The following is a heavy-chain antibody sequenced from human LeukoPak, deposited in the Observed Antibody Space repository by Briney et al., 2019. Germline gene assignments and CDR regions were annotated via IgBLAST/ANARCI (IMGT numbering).Heavy chain of an antibody. CDR1: GFTFSSYS. J-gene: IGHJ6*03. CDR2: ISSSSSYI. V-gene: IGHV3-21*01. CDR3: ARGTWATLYYYYMDV. Sequence: PGGSLRLSCAASGFTFSSYSTNWVRQAPGKGLEWVSSISSSSSYIYYADSVKGRFTISRDNAKNTLYLQMNSLRAEDTAVYYCARGTWATLYYYYMDVWGKGTTVTVSS. D-gene: IGHD5-24*01.